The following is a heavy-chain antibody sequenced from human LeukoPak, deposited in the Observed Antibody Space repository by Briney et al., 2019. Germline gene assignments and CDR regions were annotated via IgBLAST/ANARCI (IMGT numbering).Heavy chain of an antibody. CDR2: IYYSGST. CDR3: ARDRQWLVDSFDY. CDR1: GGSISSYY. J-gene: IGHJ4*02. Sequence: PSETLSLTCTVSGGSISSYYWSWIRQPPGKGLEWIGYIYYSGSTNYNPSLKSRVTISVDTSKNQFSLKLSSVTAADTAVYYCARDRQWLVDSFDYWGQGTLVTVSS. D-gene: IGHD6-19*01. V-gene: IGHV4-59*01.